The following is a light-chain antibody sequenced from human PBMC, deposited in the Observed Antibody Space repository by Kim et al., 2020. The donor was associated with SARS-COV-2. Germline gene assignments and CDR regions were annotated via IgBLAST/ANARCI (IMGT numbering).Light chain of an antibody. CDR1: QSVSSN. Sequence: EIVMTQSPATLSVSPGERATLSCRASQSVSSNLVWYQQKPGQAPRLLIYGASTRATDIPARFSGSGSGTEFTLTISSLQSEDFAVYYCQQYNNWARTFGQGTKVDIK. CDR2: GAS. J-gene: IGKJ1*01. CDR3: QQYNNWART. V-gene: IGKV3-15*01.